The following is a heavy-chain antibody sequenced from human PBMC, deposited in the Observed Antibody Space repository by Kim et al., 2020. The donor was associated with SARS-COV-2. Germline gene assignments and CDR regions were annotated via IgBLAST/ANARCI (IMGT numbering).Heavy chain of an antibody. Sequence: SETLSLTCTVSGGSISSYYWSWIRQPAGKGLEWIGRIYTSGSTNYNPSLKSRVTMSVDTSKNQFSLKLSSVTAADTAVYYCARGETGDYEEVGVYYYYYGMDVWGQGTTVTVSS. J-gene: IGHJ6*02. CDR1: GGSISSYY. V-gene: IGHV4-4*07. D-gene: IGHD4-17*01. CDR3: ARGETGDYEEVGVYYYYYGMDV. CDR2: IYTSGST.